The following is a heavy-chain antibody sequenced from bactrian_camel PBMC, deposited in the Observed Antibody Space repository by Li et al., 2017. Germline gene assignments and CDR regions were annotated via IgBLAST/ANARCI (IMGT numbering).Heavy chain of an antibody. J-gene: IGHJ6*01. CDR2: ISSGGDTT. Sequence: VQLVESGGGLVQPGGSLRLSCAASGFTFSSYYLGWVRQAPGKGLEWVSTISSGGDTTYSSDSVKGRFTISRDNAQNTVYLQMNSLKSEDTALYYCATDDDTVVAGADFGYWGQGTQVTVS. CDR3: ATDDDTVVAGADFGY. D-gene: IGHD6*01. V-gene: IGHV3S40*01. CDR1: GFTFSSYY.